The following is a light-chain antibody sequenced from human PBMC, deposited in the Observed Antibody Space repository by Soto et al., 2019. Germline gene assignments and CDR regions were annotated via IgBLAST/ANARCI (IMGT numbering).Light chain of an antibody. CDR3: QQYNSYSGYT. CDR2: DAS. V-gene: IGKV1-5*01. CDR1: QSISSW. J-gene: IGKJ2*01. Sequence: DIPMTQSPSTLSASVGDRVTITCRASQSISSWLAWYQQKPGKAPKLLIYDASSLESGVPSRFSGSGSGTEFTLTISSLQPDDFATYYCQQYNSYSGYTFGQGTKLEI.